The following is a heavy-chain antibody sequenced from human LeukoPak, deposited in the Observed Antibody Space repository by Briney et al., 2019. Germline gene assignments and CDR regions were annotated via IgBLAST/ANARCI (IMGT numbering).Heavy chain of an antibody. J-gene: IGHJ1*01. D-gene: IGHD2-15*01. V-gene: IGHV4-61*01. CDR1: GGSVSSGNYC. CDR2: LNYSATT. Sequence: SETLSLTCAVSGGSVSSGNYCWSCIPQPPGKGLEWIVNLNYSATTNYNPSLQSRVTISVDTSKNQFSLKLSSVTAADTAVYYCARDEGYCSGGSCYRAEFFQHWGQGTLVTVSS. CDR3: ARDEGYCSGGSCYRAEFFQH.